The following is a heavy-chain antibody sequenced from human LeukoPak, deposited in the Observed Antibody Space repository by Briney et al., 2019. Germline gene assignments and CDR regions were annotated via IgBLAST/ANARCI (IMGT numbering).Heavy chain of an antibody. Sequence: GASVKVSCKASGYTFTSYDINWVRQATGQGLEWMGWMNPNSGNTGYAQKFQGRVTITRNTSISTAYMELSSLRSEDTAVYYCARGRWELLSTFDYWGQGTLVTVSS. CDR1: GYTFTSYD. V-gene: IGHV1-8*03. CDR2: MNPNSGNT. J-gene: IGHJ4*02. CDR3: ARGRWELLSTFDY. D-gene: IGHD1-26*01.